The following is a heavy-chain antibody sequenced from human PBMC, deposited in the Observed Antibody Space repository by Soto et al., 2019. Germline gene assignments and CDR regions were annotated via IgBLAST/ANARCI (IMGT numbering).Heavy chain of an antibody. V-gene: IGHV2-5*02. CDR2: IYWDNDN. CDR3: AHRIKVSGGAAFDV. D-gene: IGHD2-8*01. Sequence: GSGPTLVNPTQALTLTCTFSGFSLTTSGVSVGWIRQPPGKALEWLALIYWDNDNRYSPSLKSRLTITKDTSKNQVVLTVTNMDPMDTATYYCAHRIKVSGGAAFDVRGQGIMVTVSS. CDR1: GFSLTTSGVS. J-gene: IGHJ3*01.